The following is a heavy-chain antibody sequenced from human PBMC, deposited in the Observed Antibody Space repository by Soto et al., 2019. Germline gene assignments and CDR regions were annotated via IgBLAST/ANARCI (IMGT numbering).Heavy chain of an antibody. CDR3: ARDRWSSGWHN. CDR2: IGGTGGYI. V-gene: IGHV3-21*01. CDR1: GFTFSNYV. Sequence: GSLRLSCAASGFTFSNYVMNWVRQAPGKGLEWVSVIGGTGGYIYYADSVKGRFTISRDNAKNSLDLQMNSLRAEDTAVYYCARDRWSSGWHNWGQGTLVTVSS. J-gene: IGHJ4*02. D-gene: IGHD6-19*01.